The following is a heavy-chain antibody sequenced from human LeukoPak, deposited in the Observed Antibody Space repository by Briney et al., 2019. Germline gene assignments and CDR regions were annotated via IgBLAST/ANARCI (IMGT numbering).Heavy chain of an antibody. CDR1: GFTFNTFA. Sequence: PGGSLRLSCAASGFTFNTFAMSWVRQAPGKGLEWDSVISGSGGRTYYADSVKGRFTISRDNSKNTLYLQMNSLRAEDTAVYYCARELYYDSSGYPSAFDYWGQGTLVTVSS. J-gene: IGHJ4*02. CDR3: ARELYYDSSGYPSAFDY. CDR2: ISGSGGRT. V-gene: IGHV3-23*01. D-gene: IGHD3-22*01.